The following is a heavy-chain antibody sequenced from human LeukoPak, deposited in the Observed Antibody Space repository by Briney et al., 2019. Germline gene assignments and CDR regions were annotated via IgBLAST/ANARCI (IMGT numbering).Heavy chain of an antibody. CDR1: GGSIKNNY. Sequence: PLETLSLTCTVSGGSIKNNYWSWIRQPPGKALEWIGYVYSNGNTNYNPSLKSRVTMSIETSKNQFSLKVPSVTAADTAVYYCAGGTFDGPLYGTYWYFHVWGRGTLVTVSS. D-gene: IGHD1-14*01. CDR2: VYSNGNT. CDR3: AGGTFDGPLYGTYWYFHV. V-gene: IGHV4-59*01. J-gene: IGHJ2*01.